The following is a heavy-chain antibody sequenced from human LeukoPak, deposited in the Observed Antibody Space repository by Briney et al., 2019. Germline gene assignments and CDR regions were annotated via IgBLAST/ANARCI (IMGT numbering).Heavy chain of an antibody. J-gene: IGHJ4*02. V-gene: IGHV3-23*01. CDR1: GFTLSSYA. D-gene: IGHD4-17*01. CDR3: ARGRGGDYVPSRFDY. CDR2: ISGSGGNT. Sequence: PGGSLRLSCSASGFTLSSYAMGWVRQAPGKGLEWVSSISGSGGNTYYADSVEGRFTISRDNSKNTVYLQMNNLRAEDTAVYYCARGRGGDYVPSRFDYWGQGTLVTVSS.